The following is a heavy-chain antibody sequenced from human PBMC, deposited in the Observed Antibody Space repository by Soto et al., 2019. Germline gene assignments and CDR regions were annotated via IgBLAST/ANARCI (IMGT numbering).Heavy chain of an antibody. D-gene: IGHD2-2*01. V-gene: IGHV3-23*01. Sequence: EVQLLESGGGLVQPGGSLRLSCAASGFSFGSYAMTWVRQAPGKGLEWVSSLSGSGGGAYSADSVRGRFTITRDNSKNTVYLQMNSLRAEDTAVYYCAKFDRYCSATSCFYFYYMDVWGKGTTVTVSS. CDR1: GFSFGSYA. CDR2: LSGSGGGA. J-gene: IGHJ6*03. CDR3: AKFDRYCSATSCFYFYYMDV.